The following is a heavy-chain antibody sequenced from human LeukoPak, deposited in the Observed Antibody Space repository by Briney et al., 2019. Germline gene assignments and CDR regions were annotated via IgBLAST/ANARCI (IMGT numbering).Heavy chain of an antibody. Sequence: GGSLRLSCAASGFTFSSYSMNWVRQAPGKGREWVSSISSSSSYIYYADSVKGRFTISRDSAKNSLYLQMNSLRAEDTAVYYCAREGYNYALDYWGQGTLVTVSS. CDR2: ISSSSSYI. CDR3: AREGYNYALDY. D-gene: IGHD5-24*01. J-gene: IGHJ4*02. V-gene: IGHV3-21*01. CDR1: GFTFSSYS.